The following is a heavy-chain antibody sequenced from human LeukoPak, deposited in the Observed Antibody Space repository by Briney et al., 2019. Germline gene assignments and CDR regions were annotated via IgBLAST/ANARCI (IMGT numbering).Heavy chain of an antibody. CDR3: ARDSSPGYYDYVWGTYPRY. D-gene: IGHD3-16*02. J-gene: IGHJ4*02. Sequence: PGGSLRLSCAASGLTFSNYWMSWVRQAPGKGLEWVVNIKQDGGEKYYVDSEKGRFTISRDNAKNSLYLQMNSLRAEDTAVYYCARDSSPGYYDYVWGTYPRYWGQGTLVTVSS. V-gene: IGHV3-7*05. CDR1: GLTFSNYW. CDR2: IKQDGGEK.